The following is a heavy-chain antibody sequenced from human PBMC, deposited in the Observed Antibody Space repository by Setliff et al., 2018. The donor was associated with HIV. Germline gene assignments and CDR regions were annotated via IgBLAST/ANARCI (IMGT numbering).Heavy chain of an antibody. V-gene: IGHV4-31*03. J-gene: IGHJ5*02. CDR2: TSHTGRA. CDR1: GGSISGGGYE. Sequence: ASETLSLTCSVSGGSISGGGYEWTWIRQSPGMGLEWIGYTSHTGRADYNPSLKSRITISVNTSKNQFSLKLSSVTAADTAVYYCARHSPIGELFKWFDPWGQGTLVTVTS. CDR3: ARHSPIGELFKWFDP. D-gene: IGHD3-10*01.